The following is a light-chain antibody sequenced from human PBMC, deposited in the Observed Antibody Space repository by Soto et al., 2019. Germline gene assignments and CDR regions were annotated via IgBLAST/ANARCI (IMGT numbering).Light chain of an antibody. V-gene: IGKV3-20*01. CDR3: QQDGNSLTT. CDR1: QSVSGSR. CDR2: GAF. Sequence: DTVITQAPSTLCSSPPYIAPLSFRPSQSVSGSRLAWYHQKPGQAPRLLIYGAFNRVTGIPVRFSGSGSGTDFTLTICRLEPEDFAVYCCQQDGNSLTTFAQGTKV. J-gene: IGKJ1*01.